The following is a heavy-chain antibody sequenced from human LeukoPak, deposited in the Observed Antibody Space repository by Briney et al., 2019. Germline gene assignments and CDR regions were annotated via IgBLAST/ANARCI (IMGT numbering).Heavy chain of an antibody. Sequence: GGSLRLSCAASGFTFSSYSMNWVRQAPGKGLEWVSSISSSSYIYYADSVKGRFTISRDNAKNSLYLQMNSLRAEDTAVYYCARGGYCSSTSCPRLAYWGQGTLVTVSS. J-gene: IGHJ4*02. V-gene: IGHV3-21*01. D-gene: IGHD2-2*01. CDR2: ISSSSYI. CDR3: ARGGYCSSTSCPRLAY. CDR1: GFTFSSYS.